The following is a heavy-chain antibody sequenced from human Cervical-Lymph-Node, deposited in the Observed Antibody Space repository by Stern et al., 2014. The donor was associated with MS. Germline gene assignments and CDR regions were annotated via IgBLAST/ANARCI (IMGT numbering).Heavy chain of an antibody. D-gene: IGHD6-13*01. V-gene: IGHV1-69*01. CDR1: GDTFSINS. CDR3: ARDQGGIAAY. Sequence: VQLVQSGAEVKKPGSSVKVSCKASGDTFSINSISWVRQAPGQGLEWMGGIVPMFGTPNYAQKFQGRVTTTADESTSTAYMELSGLRPEDTAVYYCARDQGGIAAYWGQGTLVTVSS. J-gene: IGHJ4*02. CDR2: IVPMFGTP.